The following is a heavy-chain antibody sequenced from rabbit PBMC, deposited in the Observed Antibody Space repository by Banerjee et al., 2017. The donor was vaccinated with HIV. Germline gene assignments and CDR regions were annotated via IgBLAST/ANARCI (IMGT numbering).Heavy chain of an antibody. Sequence: QEQLVESGGGLVKPGASLTLTCKASGFPFSEKAVMCWVRQVPGKGLTWIACINVITGKAVYASWAKGRFTFSRTSSTTVTLQMTSLTVADTATYWCARAANNIGYCAGLWGPGTLVTVS. CDR3: ARAANNIGYCAGL. CDR2: INVITGKA. J-gene: IGHJ4*01. V-gene: IGHV1S45*01. CDR1: GFPFSEKAV. D-gene: IGHD1-1*01.